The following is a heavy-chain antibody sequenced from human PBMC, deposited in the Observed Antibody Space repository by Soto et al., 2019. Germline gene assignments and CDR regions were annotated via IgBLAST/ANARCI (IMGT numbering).Heavy chain of an antibody. Sequence: QVQLQESGPGLVKPSQTLSLTCTVSGGSISSGNYYWSWIRQPPGKGLEWIGFISYSGTTHYSASLRSRVYISVDTSNNQSSLDLSSVTAADTAVYYCATMGTPVTGLYYCDYWGQGTLVTVSS. CDR3: ATMGTPVTGLYYCDY. J-gene: IGHJ4*02. CDR1: GGSISSGNYY. D-gene: IGHD4-17*01. CDR2: ISYSGTT. V-gene: IGHV4-30-4*01.